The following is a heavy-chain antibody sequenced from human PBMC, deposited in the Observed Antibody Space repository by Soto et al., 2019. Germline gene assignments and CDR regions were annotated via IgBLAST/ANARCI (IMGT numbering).Heavy chain of an antibody. CDR1: GVTVSSNY. D-gene: IGHD5-18*01. CDR3: ARHGYNCGGGYFDY. CDR2: IYSGGST. V-gene: IGHV3-66*04. J-gene: IGHJ4*02. Sequence: EVQLVESGGGLVQPGGSLRLSCAASGVTVSSNYMSWVRQAPGKGLEWVSVIYSGGSTYYADSVKGRFTISRDNSKNTLSLQMNSLRAEDTAVYYWARHGYNCGGGYFDYWGQGTLVTVSS.